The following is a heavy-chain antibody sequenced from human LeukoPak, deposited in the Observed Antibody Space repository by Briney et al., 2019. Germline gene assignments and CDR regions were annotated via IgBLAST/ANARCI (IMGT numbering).Heavy chain of an antibody. V-gene: IGHV1-69*02. CDR1: GYTFTGYY. Sequence: SVKVPCKASGYTFTGYYMHWVRQAPGQGLEWMGRIIPILGIANYAQKFQGRVTITADKSTSTAYMELSSLRSEDTAVYYCASQYSSSSRVYFDYWGQGTLVTVSS. CDR2: IIPILGIA. CDR3: ASQYSSSSRVYFDY. D-gene: IGHD6-6*01. J-gene: IGHJ4*02.